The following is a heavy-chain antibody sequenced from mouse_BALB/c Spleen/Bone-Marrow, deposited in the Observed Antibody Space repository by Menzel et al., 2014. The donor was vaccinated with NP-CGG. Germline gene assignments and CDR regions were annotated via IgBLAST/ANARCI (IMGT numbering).Heavy chain of an antibody. CDR3: ARDDYYAMDY. V-gene: IGHV7-3*02. Sequence: VQLKQSGGGLVQPGGSLRLSCATSGFTFTDYYMSWVRQPPGKALEWLGFIRNEANGYTTEYSASVKGRFTISRDNSQSILYLQMNTLRAEDSATYYCARDDYYAMDYWGQGTSVTVSS. J-gene: IGHJ4*01. CDR1: GFTFTDYY. CDR2: IRNEANGYTT.